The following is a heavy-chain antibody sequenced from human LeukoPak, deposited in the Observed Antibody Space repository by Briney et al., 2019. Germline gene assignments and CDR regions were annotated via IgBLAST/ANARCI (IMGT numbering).Heavy chain of an antibody. V-gene: IGHV4-59*01. Sequence: SETLSLTCTVSGGFISSYYWSWIRQPPGKGLEWIGYIYYSGSTNYNPSLKSRVTISVDTSKNQFSLKLSSATAADTAVYYCARESGYDRDFDYWGQGTLVTVSS. CDR3: ARESGYDRDFDY. J-gene: IGHJ4*02. CDR2: IYYSGST. D-gene: IGHD5-12*01. CDR1: GGFISSYY.